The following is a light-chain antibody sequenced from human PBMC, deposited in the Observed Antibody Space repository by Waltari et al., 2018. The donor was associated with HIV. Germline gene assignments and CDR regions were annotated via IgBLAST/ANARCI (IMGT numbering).Light chain of an antibody. Sequence: QSALTQPPSASGSPGQSVTISCTGTSSDVGGYNYVSWYQQHPGNAPKLIIYEVTERPSVFPDRFSGPKSGNTASLTVSGLQAEDEADYYCSSYAGSNKLVFGGGTKLTVV. J-gene: IGLJ2*01. CDR3: SSYAGSNKLV. CDR2: EVT. V-gene: IGLV2-8*01. CDR1: SSDVGGYNY.